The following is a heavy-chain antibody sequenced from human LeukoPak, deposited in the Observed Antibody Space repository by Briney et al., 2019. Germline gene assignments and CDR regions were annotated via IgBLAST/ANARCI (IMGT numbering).Heavy chain of an antibody. V-gene: IGHV4-34*01. Sequence: PSETLSLTCAVYGGSFSGYYWSWIRQPPGKGLEWIGEINHSGSTNYNPSLKNRVTISVDTSKNQFSLKLSSVTAADTAVYYCASGAYYFDYRGQGTLVTVSS. CDR1: GGSFSGYY. J-gene: IGHJ4*02. CDR2: INHSGST. CDR3: ASGAYYFDY.